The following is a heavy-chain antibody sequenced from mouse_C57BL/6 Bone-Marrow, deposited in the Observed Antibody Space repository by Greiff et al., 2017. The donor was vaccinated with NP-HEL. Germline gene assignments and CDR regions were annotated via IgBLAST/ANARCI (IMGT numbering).Heavy chain of an antibody. D-gene: IGHD1-1*01. Sequence: VQLQQSGAELVKPGASVKMSCKASGYTFTSYWITWVKQRPGQGLEWIGDIYPGSGSTNYNEKFKSKATLTVDTSSSTAYMQLSSLTSEDSAVYYCARERHYYGSLWYFDVWGTGTTVTVSS. CDR1: GYTFTSYW. J-gene: IGHJ1*03. V-gene: IGHV1-55*01. CDR3: ARERHYYGSLWYFDV. CDR2: IYPGSGST.